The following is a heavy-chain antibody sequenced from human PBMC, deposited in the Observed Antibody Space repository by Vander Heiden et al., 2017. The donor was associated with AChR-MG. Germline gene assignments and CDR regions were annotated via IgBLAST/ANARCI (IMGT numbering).Heavy chain of an antibody. J-gene: IGHJ4*02. D-gene: IGHD1-26*01. CDR3: ARASSWDAPLDY. CDR2: INHSGSN. V-gene: IGHV4-34*01. Sequence: QVQLQQWGAGLLKPSETLSLTCAVYGGSFSGYYWSWIRQHPGKGLEWIGEINHSGSNNYNPSLKSRVTISVDTSKKKFSLKLSSVTAADTAVYYCARASSWDAPLDYWGQGTMVTVSS. CDR1: GGSFSGYY.